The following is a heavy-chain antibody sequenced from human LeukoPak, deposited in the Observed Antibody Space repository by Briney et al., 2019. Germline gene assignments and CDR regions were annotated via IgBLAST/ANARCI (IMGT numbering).Heavy chain of an antibody. Sequence: ASVKVSCKAAGYTFTASYMHWGGQAPGQGLGWRGVMNLNSGVAHYLKNLHERVSMTRHTSISTTYLALYSLRSDDTAVYYCARGKISRDAYNLDYWGQGTLVTVSS. V-gene: IGHV1-2*02. J-gene: IGHJ4*02. CDR3: ARGKISRDAYNLDY. CDR2: MNLNSGVA. CDR1: GYTFTASY. D-gene: IGHD5-24*01.